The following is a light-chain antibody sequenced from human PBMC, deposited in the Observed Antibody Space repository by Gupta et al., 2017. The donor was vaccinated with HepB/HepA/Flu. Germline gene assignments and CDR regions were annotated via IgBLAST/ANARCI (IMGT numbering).Light chain of an antibody. CDR3: NSRDSSGNHPVV. V-gene: IGLV3-19*01. CDR1: SLRSYY. CDR2: GKN. J-gene: IGLJ2*01. Sequence: SSELTQDPAVSVALGQTVRITCQGDSLRSYYASWYQQKPGQAPVLVIYGKNNRPSGIPDRFSGSSSGNTASLTITXAXAEDEAXYYCNSRDSSGNHPVVLGGGTKLTVL.